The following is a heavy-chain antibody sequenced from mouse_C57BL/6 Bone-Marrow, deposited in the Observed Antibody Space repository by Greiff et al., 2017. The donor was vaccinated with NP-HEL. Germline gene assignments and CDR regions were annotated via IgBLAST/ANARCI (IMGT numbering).Heavy chain of an antibody. Sequence: QVQLQQSGPELVKPGASVKISCKASGYSFTSYYIHWVKQRPGQGLEWIGWIYPGSGNTKYNEKFKGKATLTADTSSSTAYMQLSSLTSEDSAVYYCARDDYGNYPDYWGQGTTLTVSS. CDR3: ARDDYGNYPDY. V-gene: IGHV1-66*01. CDR2: IYPGSGNT. CDR1: GYSFTSYY. J-gene: IGHJ2*01. D-gene: IGHD2-1*01.